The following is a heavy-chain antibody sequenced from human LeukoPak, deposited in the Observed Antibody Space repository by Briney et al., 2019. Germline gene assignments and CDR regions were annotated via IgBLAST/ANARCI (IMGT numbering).Heavy chain of an antibody. Sequence: SETLSLTCTVSGGSISSGGYYWSWIRQPPGKGLEWIGYIYQSGSTYYNPSLKSRVTISVDRPKNQFSLKLSSVTAADTAVYYCARSFREGYYDSSGLLFGYWGQGTLVTVSS. CDR1: GGSISSGGYY. CDR3: ARSFREGYYDSSGLLFGY. V-gene: IGHV4-30-2*01. CDR2: IYQSGST. J-gene: IGHJ4*02. D-gene: IGHD3-22*01.